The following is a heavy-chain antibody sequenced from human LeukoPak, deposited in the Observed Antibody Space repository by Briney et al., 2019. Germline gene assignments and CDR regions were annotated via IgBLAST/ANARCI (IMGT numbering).Heavy chain of an antibody. CDR2: INSNSGGT. V-gene: IGHV1-2*02. J-gene: IGHJ4*02. CDR3: AREGGYCSSTSCPPSYSA. Sequence: ASVKVSCKASGYTFTGYYMHWVRQAPGQGLEWMGWINSNSGGTNYAQKFQGRVTMTRDTSISTAYMELSRLRSDGTAVYYCAREGGYCSSTSCPPSYSAWGQGTLVTVSS. CDR1: GYTFTGYY. D-gene: IGHD2-2*01.